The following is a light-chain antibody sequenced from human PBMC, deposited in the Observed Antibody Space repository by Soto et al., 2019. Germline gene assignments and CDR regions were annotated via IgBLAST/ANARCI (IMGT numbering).Light chain of an antibody. CDR3: AAWDDSLSGVV. J-gene: IGLJ2*01. CDR1: SSNIGSKY. Sequence: QAVVTQPPSRSGTPGQSVTMSCSGSSSNIGSKYVYWYQQLPGTAPKLLIYRNDQRPSGVPDRFSGSKSGTSGSLAISELRSEDEADYYCAAWDDSLSGVVFGGGTKVTVL. V-gene: IGLV1-47*01. CDR2: RND.